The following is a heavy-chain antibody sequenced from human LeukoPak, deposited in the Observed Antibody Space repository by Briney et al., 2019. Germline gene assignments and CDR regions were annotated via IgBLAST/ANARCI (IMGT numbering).Heavy chain of an antibody. J-gene: IGHJ6*02. CDR1: IGSISSGNW. V-gene: IGHV4-4*02. D-gene: IGHD2-2*02. CDR2: IHHNGTR. CDR3: ATAPILRGEGGEHYRCGMDV. Sequence: SGTLSLTCGVSIGSISSGNWWSWVRQSPGKGLEWIGEIHHNGTRNYNPSLKSRVTISADTFKNHFSLILTSLTAADTAVYYCATAPILRGEGGEHYRCGMDVRGQGTTVIVSS.